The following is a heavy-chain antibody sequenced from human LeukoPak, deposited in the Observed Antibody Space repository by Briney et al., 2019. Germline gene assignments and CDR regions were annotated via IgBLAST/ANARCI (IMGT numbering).Heavy chain of an antibody. CDR3: ARDKWLTTTHYFDY. CDR2: ISSSSSYI. J-gene: IGHJ4*02. V-gene: IGHV3-21*01. CDR1: GFTFSSYG. Sequence: GGSLRLSYAASGFTFSSYGMHWVRQAPGKGLEWVSSISSSSSYIYYADSVKGRFTVSKDNAKNSVYLQMNSLRAEDTAVYYCARDKWLTTTHYFDYWGQGTLVTVSS. D-gene: IGHD4-11*01.